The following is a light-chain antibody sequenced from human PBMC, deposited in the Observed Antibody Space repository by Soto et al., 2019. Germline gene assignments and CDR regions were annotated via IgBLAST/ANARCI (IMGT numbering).Light chain of an antibody. V-gene: IGKV3-15*01. CDR3: QQSKNWPPLT. CDR2: DAS. Sequence: EVMMTQSPATLCVSPGERATLSCRASQSVGSNLAWYQQKPGQAPRLLIYDASTRASGIPARFSGSGSGTEFTLTISSLQSEDFAIYYCQQSKNWPPLTFGGGTKVDIK. J-gene: IGKJ4*01. CDR1: QSVGSN.